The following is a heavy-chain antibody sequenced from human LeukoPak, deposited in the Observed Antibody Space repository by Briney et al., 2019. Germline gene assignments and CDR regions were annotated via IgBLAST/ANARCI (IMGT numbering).Heavy chain of an antibody. J-gene: IGHJ4*02. V-gene: IGHV1-8*01. CDR2: MSPNSGNT. Sequence: ASVKVSCKASGYTFTSYDINWVRQATGQGLEWMGWMSPNSGNTGYAQKFQGRVTMTRDTFINTAYMELSSLRSEDTAVYYCARGPPNWGFDYWGPGTLVTVSS. D-gene: IGHD7-27*01. CDR3: ARGPPNWGFDY. CDR1: GYTFTSYD.